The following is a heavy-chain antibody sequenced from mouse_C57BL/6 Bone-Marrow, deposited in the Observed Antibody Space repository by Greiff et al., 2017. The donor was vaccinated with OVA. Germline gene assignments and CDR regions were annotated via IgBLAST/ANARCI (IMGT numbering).Heavy chain of an antibody. D-gene: IGHD1-1*01. CDR2: INYDGSST. CDR1: GFTFSDYY. CDR3: ARDKGTTVVDWYFDV. V-gene: IGHV5-16*01. J-gene: IGHJ1*03. Sequence: EVKVVESEGGLVQPGSSMKLSCTASGFTFSDYYMAWVRQVPEKGLEWVANINYDGSSTYYLDSLKSRFIISRDNAKNILYLQMSSLKSEDTATYYCARDKGTTVVDWYFDVWGTGTTVTVSS.